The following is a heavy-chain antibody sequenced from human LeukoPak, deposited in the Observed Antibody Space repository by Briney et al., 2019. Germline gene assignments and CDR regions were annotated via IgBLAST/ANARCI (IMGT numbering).Heavy chain of an antibody. Sequence: ASVKVSCKASGYTFTSYGISWVRQAPGQGLGWMGWISAYNGNTNYAQKLQGRVTMTTDTSTSTAYMELRSLRSDDTAVYYCARDIAGATSLDYWGQGTLVTVSS. CDR2: ISAYNGNT. V-gene: IGHV1-18*01. CDR1: GYTFTSYG. CDR3: ARDIAGATSLDY. J-gene: IGHJ4*02. D-gene: IGHD1-26*01.